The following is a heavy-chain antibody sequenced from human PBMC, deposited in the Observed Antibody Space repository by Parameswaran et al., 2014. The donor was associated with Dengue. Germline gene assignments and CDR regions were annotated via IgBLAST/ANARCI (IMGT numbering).Heavy chain of an antibody. CDR3: ATMIRGVDLDY. V-gene: IGHV5-51*01. Sequence: MPGKGLEWMGIIYPGDSNTDYSPSFQGQVTISADKSINTAYLQWSSLKASDTAMYYCATMIRGVDLDYWGQGTLVTVSS. J-gene: IGHJ4*02. D-gene: IGHD3-10*01. CDR2: IYPGDSNT.